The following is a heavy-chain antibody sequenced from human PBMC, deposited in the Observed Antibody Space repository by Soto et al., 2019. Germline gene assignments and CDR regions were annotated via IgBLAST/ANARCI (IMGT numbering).Heavy chain of an antibody. CDR1: GYTFTSYY. Sequence: GASVKVSCKASGYTFTSYYMHWVRQAPGQGLEWMGIINPSGGSTSYAQKFQGRVTMTRDTSTSTVYMELSSLRSEDTAVYYCARGGIRIVTGGYFDYWGQGTLVTVSS. D-gene: IGHD1-26*01. CDR3: ARGGIRIVTGGYFDY. J-gene: IGHJ4*02. V-gene: IGHV1-46*01. CDR2: INPSGGST.